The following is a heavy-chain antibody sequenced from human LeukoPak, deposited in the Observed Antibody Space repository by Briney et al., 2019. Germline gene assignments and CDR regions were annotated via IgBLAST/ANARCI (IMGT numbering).Heavy chain of an antibody. CDR2: IWYDGSNK. CDR1: GFTFSSYG. CDR3: ARAHYDFWSGYYTTTYYYMDV. D-gene: IGHD3-3*01. Sequence: GRSLRLSCAASGFTFSSYGMHWVRQAPGKGLEWVAVIWYDGSNKYYADSVKGRFTISRDNSKNTLYLQMNSLRAEDTAVYYCARAHYDFWSGYYTTTYYYMDVWGKGTTVTVSS. J-gene: IGHJ6*03. V-gene: IGHV3-33*01.